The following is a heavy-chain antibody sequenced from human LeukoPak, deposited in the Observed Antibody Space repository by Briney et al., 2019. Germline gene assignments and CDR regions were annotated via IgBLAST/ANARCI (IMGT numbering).Heavy chain of an antibody. J-gene: IGHJ4*02. Sequence: GASVKVSCKASGYTFTGYYMHWVRQAPGQGLEWMGWINPNSGGTNYAQKFQGRVTMTRDTSISTAYMELSRLRSDDTAVYYCATPLDFGGRIAVADTDRMGVDYWGQGTLVTVSS. V-gene: IGHV1-2*02. CDR1: GYTFTGYY. CDR3: ATPLDFGGRIAVADTDRMGVDY. CDR2: INPNSGGT. D-gene: IGHD6-19*01.